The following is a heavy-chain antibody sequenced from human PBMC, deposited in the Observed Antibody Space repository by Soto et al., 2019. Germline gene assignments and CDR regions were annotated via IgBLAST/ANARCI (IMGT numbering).Heavy chain of an antibody. CDR2: IDSRGRTL. CDR3: ERKAARNYIDS. J-gene: IGHJ4*02. D-gene: IGHD6-6*01. Sequence: PGGSLRLSCAASGFTFTDYSMSWIRQAPGKGLEWLAFIDSRGRTLSYADSVKGRFTISRDNAKNSLYLQMHSLRADDTAVYYCERKAARNYIDSWGQGDGVTFSS. V-gene: IGHV3-11*01. CDR1: GFTFTDYS.